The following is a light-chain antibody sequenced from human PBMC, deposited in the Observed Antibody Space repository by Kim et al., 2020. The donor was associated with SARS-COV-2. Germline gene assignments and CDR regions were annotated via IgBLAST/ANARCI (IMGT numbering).Light chain of an antibody. V-gene: IGLV1-47*01. J-gene: IGLJ3*02. CDR3: ASWDDSLSGWV. CDR2: KNN. Sequence: GPRVTISCSGSSSSIGSNYVYWYQQLPGTAPKLLIYKNNQRPSGVPDRFSGSKSGTSASLAISGLRSEDEADYYCASWDDSLSGWVFGGGTKLTVL. CDR1: SSSIGSNY.